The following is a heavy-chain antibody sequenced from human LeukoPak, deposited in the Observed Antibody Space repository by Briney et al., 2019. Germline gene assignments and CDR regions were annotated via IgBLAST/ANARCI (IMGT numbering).Heavy chain of an antibody. D-gene: IGHD3-3*01. CDR3: ARTYDFGRGPPGDAFDN. V-gene: IGHV3-48*01. CDR1: GFTFSAYT. J-gene: IGHJ3*02. CDR2: IDARSGIT. Sequence: GGSLRLSCAASGFTFSAYTMAWVRQAPGKGPEWVSYIDARSGITYYADSVQGRFTLSRDNARESVFLQMDSLRVDDTAVYYCARTYDFGRGPPGDAFDNWGPGTWVIVSS.